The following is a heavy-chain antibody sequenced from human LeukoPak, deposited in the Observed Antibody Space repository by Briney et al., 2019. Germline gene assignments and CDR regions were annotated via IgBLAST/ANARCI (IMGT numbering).Heavy chain of an antibody. CDR1: GFTFSSYG. CDR2: ISYDGSNK. CDR3: AKTGRSYFDY. D-gene: IGHD3-10*01. J-gene: IGHJ4*02. Sequence: PGGSLRLSCAASGFTFSSYGMHWVRQAPGKGLEWVAVISYDGSNKYYADSVKVRFTISRDNSKNTLYLQMNSLRAEDTAVYYCAKTGRSYFDYWGQGTLVTVSS. V-gene: IGHV3-30*18.